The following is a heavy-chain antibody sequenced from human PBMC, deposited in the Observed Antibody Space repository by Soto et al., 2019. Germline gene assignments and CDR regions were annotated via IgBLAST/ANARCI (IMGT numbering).Heavy chain of an antibody. V-gene: IGHV3-15*01. CDR1: GFTFSSYG. Sequence: GGSLRLSCAASGFTFSSYGMHWVRQAPGKGLEWVAVISYDGGSADYAAPVKGRFAVSRDDSKNIVYLQMNSLKIEDTAVYYCTTDSRTTMPEVRFDYWGHGTLVTVSS. CDR2: ISYDGGSA. D-gene: IGHD3-10*01. CDR3: TTDSRTTMPEVRFDY. J-gene: IGHJ4*01.